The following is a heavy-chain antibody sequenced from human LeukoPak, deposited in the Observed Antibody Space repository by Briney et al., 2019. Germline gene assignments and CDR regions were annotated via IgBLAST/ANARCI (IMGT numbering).Heavy chain of an antibody. CDR3: ARAREITVSGTDYFDL. D-gene: IGHD6-19*01. CDR1: GFRFSNHW. CDR2: IKHDGSGP. J-gene: IGHJ4*02. V-gene: IGHV3-7*01. Sequence: GGSLRLSCAASGFRFSNHWMTWVRQAPGKGLKWVANIKHDGSGPSYLDSVKGRFTISRDNARNSLSLEMSSLRAEDTAVYYCARAREITVSGTDYFDLWGQGTLVTVSS.